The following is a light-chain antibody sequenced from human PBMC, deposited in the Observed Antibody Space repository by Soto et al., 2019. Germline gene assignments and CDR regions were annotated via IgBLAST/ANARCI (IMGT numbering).Light chain of an antibody. J-gene: IGKJ5*01. CDR1: QSVGSK. Sequence: EIVMTQSPPTLSVSPGERATLSCRASQSVGSKLAWYQQRPGQAPRLLIYDASNRATGIPARFSGSGSGTDFTLTISSLQSEDFAVYYCQQYNNWPPITFGQGTRLEIK. CDR2: DAS. CDR3: QQYNNWPPIT. V-gene: IGKV3D-15*01.